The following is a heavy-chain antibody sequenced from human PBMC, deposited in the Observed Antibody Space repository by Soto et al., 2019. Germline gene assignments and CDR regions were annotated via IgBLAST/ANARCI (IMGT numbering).Heavy chain of an antibody. D-gene: IGHD6-13*01. CDR2: IYYSGST. V-gene: IGHV4-30-4*01. J-gene: IGHJ5*02. Sequence: SETLSLTCTVSGGSISSGDYYWSWIRQPPGKGLEWIGYIYYSGSTYYNPSLKSRVTISVDTSKNQFSLKLSSVTAADTAVYYCARGIAAASNWFDPWGQGTLVTVSS. CDR1: GGSISSGDYY. CDR3: ARGIAAASNWFDP.